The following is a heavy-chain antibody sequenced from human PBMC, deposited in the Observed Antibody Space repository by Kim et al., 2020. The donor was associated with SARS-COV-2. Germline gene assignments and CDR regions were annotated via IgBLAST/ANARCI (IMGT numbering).Heavy chain of an antibody. D-gene: IGHD5-12*01. V-gene: IGHV3-23*01. CDR3: AKVGATHYAFDI. Sequence: ADSVKGRFTISRGNAKNTLYLQMNILRAEETAVYYCAKVGATHYAFDIWGQGTMVTVSS. J-gene: IGHJ3*02.